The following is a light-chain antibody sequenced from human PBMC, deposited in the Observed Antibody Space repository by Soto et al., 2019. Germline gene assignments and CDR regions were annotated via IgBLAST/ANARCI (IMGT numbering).Light chain of an antibody. CDR3: SSYTSGSTYV. CDR1: SSDVGGYDY. J-gene: IGLJ1*01. V-gene: IGLV2-14*03. Sequence: QSALTQPASVSGSPGQSIAISCTGTSSDVGGYDYVSWYQQHPGKAPKLMIYDVSNRPSGVSNRFSGSKSDNTASLTISGLQAEDEADYYCSSYTSGSTYVFGTGTKVTVL. CDR2: DVS.